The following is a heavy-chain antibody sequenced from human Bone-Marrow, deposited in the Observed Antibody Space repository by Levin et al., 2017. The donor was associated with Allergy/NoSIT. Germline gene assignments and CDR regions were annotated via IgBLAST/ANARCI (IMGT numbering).Heavy chain of an antibody. J-gene: IGHJ4*02. CDR3: SSAPGFSDY. CDR1: GFTVGNSY. Sequence: GESLKISCAASGFTVGNSYVAWVRQAPGKGLDWISVIYSGGGTYYADSVKGRFTISRDKSKNTVYLQMNSLRVEDTAVYYCSSAPGFSDYWGQGTLVTVSS. V-gene: IGHV3-66*01. CDR2: IYSGGGT.